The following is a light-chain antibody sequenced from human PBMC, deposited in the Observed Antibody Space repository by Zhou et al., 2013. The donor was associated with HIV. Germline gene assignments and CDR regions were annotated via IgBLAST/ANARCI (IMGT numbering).Light chain of an antibody. J-gene: IGKJ5*01. Sequence: DILLTQSPPSLSASVGDSVTITCRASQGINNWLAWYQKKPGKAPKLLIFAASTLHSGVPSRFSGSGSGTDFTLTISSLQPEDFATYYCQQSYSTPPITFGQGTRLEIK. V-gene: IGKV1-27*01. CDR2: AAS. CDR3: QQSYSTPPIT. CDR1: QGINNW.